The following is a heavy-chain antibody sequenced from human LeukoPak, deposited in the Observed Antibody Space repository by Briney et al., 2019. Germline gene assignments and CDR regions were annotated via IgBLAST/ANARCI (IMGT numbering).Heavy chain of an antibody. Sequence: SETLSLTCTVSGGSISSGDYYWSWIRQPPGKGLEWIGYIYYSGSTYYNPSLKSRVTISVDTSKNQFSLKLSSVTAADTAVYYCASAGSPYSSSWYEDYWGQGTLVTVSS. CDR3: ASAGSPYSSSWYEDY. CDR1: GGSISSGDYY. V-gene: IGHV4-30-4*01. J-gene: IGHJ4*02. D-gene: IGHD6-13*01. CDR2: IYYSGST.